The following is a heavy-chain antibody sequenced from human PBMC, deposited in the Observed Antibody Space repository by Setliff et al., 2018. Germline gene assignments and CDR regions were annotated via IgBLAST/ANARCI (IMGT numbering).Heavy chain of an antibody. CDR1: GFIFSFHS. V-gene: IGHV3-7*03. Sequence: PGGSLRLSCAASGFIFSFHSMSWVRQAPGKGLEWVANIKQDGSEKYYVDSVKGRFTISRDNAKNSLYLQMNSLRAEDMALYYCAKGYCSSTSCYVDYWGQGTLVTVSS. J-gene: IGHJ4*02. CDR3: AKGYCSSTSCYVDY. CDR2: IKQDGSEK. D-gene: IGHD2-2*01.